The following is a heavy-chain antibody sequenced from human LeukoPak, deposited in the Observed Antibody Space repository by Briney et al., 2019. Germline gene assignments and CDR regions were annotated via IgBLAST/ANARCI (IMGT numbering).Heavy chain of an antibody. CDR3: ARDRGMLSAYYYYYMDV. J-gene: IGHJ6*03. Sequence: ASVKVSRKASGGTFSSYAISWVRQAPGQGLEWMGRIIPIFGTANYAQKFQGRVTITTDESTSTAFMELSSLRSEDTAVYYCARDRGMLSAYYYYYMDVWGKGTTVTVSS. V-gene: IGHV1-69*05. CDR2: IIPIFGTA. CDR1: GGTFSSYA. D-gene: IGHD2-8*01.